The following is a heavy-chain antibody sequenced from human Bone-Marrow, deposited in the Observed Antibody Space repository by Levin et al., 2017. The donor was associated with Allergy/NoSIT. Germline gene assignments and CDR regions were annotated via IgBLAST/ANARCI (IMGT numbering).Heavy chain of an antibody. D-gene: IGHD4-23*01. CDR3: ARSNGGTTPIYYYYPMDV. CDR2: VFQSGTA. V-gene: IGHV4-59*01. CDR1: GGSISSYY. J-gene: IGHJ6*02. Sequence: SETLSLTCAVSGGSISSYYWSWIRQPPGKGLEWIGYVFQSGTANYNPSLESRVTISVDALQNHFSLNLSSVTEADPAVYYCARSNGGTTPIYYYYPMDVWGQGTTVIVSS.